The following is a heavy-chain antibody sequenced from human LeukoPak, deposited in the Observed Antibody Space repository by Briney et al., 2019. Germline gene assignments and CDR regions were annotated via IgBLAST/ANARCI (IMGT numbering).Heavy chain of an antibody. CDR1: GFTFSSYA. Sequence: GGSLRLSCAASGFTFSSYAMSWVRQAPGKGLEWVSVISGSGDSTYYADSVKGRFTISRDISKNTLYLQMKSLRAGDTAVYYCAKDKTYDDFWSGHDAFDIWGQGTMVTVSS. CDR3: AKDKTYDDFWSGHDAFDI. CDR2: ISGSGDST. J-gene: IGHJ3*02. D-gene: IGHD3-3*01. V-gene: IGHV3-23*01.